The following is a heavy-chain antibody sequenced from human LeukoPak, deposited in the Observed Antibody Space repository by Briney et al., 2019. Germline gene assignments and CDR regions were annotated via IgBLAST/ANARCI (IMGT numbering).Heavy chain of an antibody. CDR1: GGSIYSGAYY. J-gene: IGHJ4*02. V-gene: IGHV4-31*11. CDR3: ARGGHDYGAYGY. Sequence: PSETLPLTCAVSGGSIYSGAYYWSWIRQLPGKGLEWIGYIYDSGSTFYNPSLKSRVSISIDTSKNQFSLSLRSVTAADTAVYYCARGGHDYGAYGYWGQGRLVTVSS. D-gene: IGHD4-17*01. CDR2: IYDSGST.